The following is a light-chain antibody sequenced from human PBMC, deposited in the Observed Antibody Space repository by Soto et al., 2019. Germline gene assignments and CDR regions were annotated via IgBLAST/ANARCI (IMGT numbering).Light chain of an antibody. J-gene: IGKJ4*01. V-gene: IGKV3-11*01. CDR3: QQRSNWPPLT. CDR1: QRVSSY. CDR2: DAS. Sequence: EIVLTQSPATLSLSPGERATLSCRASQRVSSYLACYQQKPGQAPRLLIYDASNRATGLPARFSGSGSGTDFPLTISSLEPEDFAVYYCQQRSNWPPLTFGGGTKVEIK.